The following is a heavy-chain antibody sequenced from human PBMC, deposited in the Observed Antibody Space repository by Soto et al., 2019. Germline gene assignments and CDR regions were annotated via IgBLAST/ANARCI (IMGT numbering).Heavy chain of an antibody. D-gene: IGHD6-6*01. V-gene: IGHV1-18*01. CDR3: ARYWSIATTFDY. Sequence: ASVKVSCKASGYTFTSYGISWVRQAPGQGLEWMGWISAYNGNANYAQKLQGRVTMTTDTSTSTAYMELRSLRPDDTAVYYCARYWSIATTFDYWGQGTLVTVSS. CDR2: ISAYNGNA. CDR1: GYTFTSYG. J-gene: IGHJ4*02.